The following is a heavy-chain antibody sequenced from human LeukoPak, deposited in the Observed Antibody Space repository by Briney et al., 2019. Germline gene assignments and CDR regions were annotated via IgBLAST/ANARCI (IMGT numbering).Heavy chain of an antibody. Sequence: GGSLRLSCAASGFTFNSYRMSWVRQAPGKGLEWVANIKQDGSEKYYVDSVKGRSTISRDNAKNSLYLQMNSLRAEDTAVYYCARDDPTLFWSGSPFYWGQGTLVTVSS. D-gene: IGHD3-3*01. V-gene: IGHV3-7*01. J-gene: IGHJ4*02. CDR2: IKQDGSEK. CDR3: ARDDPTLFWSGSPFY. CDR1: GFTFNSYR.